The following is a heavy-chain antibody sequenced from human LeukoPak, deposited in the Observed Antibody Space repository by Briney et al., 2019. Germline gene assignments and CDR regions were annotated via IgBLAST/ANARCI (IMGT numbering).Heavy chain of an antibody. CDR2: IYYSGST. D-gene: IGHD2-2*02. Sequence: SETLSLTCTVSGGSISSSSYYWGWIRQPPGKGLEWIGSIYYSGSTYYNPSLKSRVTISVDTSKNQFSLKLSSVTAADTAVYYCAREAYCSSTSCYIEDAFDIWGQGTMVTVSS. V-gene: IGHV4-39*07. CDR1: GGSISSSSYY. CDR3: AREAYCSSTSCYIEDAFDI. J-gene: IGHJ3*02.